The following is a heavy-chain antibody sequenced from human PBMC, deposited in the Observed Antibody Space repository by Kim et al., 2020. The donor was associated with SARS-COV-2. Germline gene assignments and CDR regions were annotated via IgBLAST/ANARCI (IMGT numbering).Heavy chain of an antibody. Sequence: SGPTLVNPTQTLTLTCTFSGFSLSTSGVGVGWIRQPPGKALEWLALIYWDDDKRYSPSLKSRLTITKDTSKNQVVLTMTNMDPVDTATYYCAHLPGYSSSWYVPTTHYWYFDLWGRGTLVTVSS. CDR3: AHLPGYSSSWYVPTTHYWYFDL. CDR1: GFSLSTSGVG. V-gene: IGHV2-5*02. D-gene: IGHD6-13*01. CDR2: IYWDDDK. J-gene: IGHJ2*01.